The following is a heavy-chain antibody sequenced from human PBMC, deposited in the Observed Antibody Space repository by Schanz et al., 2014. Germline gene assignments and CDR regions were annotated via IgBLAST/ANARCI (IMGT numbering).Heavy chain of an antibody. J-gene: IGHJ4*02. CDR2: ISAYNGNT. D-gene: IGHD3-3*01. Sequence: QVQLVQSGAEVKKPGASVKVSCKASGYTFTSYGISWVRQAPGQGLEWMGWISAYNGNTKYPQKLQGRVTMTTDTSTSTAYMELRSLRSDDTAVYYCARSAGRDFWSGYYTRFDYWGQGTLVTV. V-gene: IGHV1-18*01. CDR1: GYTFTSYG. CDR3: ARSAGRDFWSGYYTRFDY.